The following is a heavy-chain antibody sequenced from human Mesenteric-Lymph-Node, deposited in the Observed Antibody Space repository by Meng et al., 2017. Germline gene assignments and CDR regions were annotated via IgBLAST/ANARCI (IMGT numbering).Heavy chain of an antibody. Sequence: QGQLHQWGAGLLKPSETLSLTCAVYGGSFSGYYWGWIRQPPGKGLEWIGEINHSGSTNYNPSLKSRVSISVDTSKNQFSLNLNSMTAADTAVYYCASFDHIPRRNYFDYWGQGTLVTVSS. V-gene: IGHV4-34*01. CDR3: ASFDHIPRRNYFDY. D-gene: IGHD2-21*01. CDR1: GGSFSGYY. CDR2: INHSGST. J-gene: IGHJ4*02.